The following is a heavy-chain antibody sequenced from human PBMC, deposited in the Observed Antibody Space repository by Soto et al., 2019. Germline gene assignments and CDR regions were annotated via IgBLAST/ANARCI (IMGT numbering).Heavy chain of an antibody. V-gene: IGHV5-51*01. J-gene: IGHJ6*02. D-gene: IGHD2-15*01. Sequence: GSLKIARKGSRYSFTRHCIDCVRQAPVHGPEWMGLIYPADSDVRHSPSFKGEVKISVDKSLSTAYWQWRRLKASDTAMYYWARKDCSGGSGYASRHYYSGMDVWGQGTTVPVSS. CDR3: ARKDCSGGSGYASRHYYSGMDV. CDR1: RYSFTRHC. CDR2: IYPADSDV.